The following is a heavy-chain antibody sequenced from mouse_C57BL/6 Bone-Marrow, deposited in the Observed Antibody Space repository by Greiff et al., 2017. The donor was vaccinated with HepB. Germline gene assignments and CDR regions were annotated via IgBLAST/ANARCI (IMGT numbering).Heavy chain of an antibody. D-gene: IGHD1-1*01. CDR2: IDPENGDT. Sequence: EVQLQQSGAELVRPGASVKLSCTASGFNIKDDYMHWVKQRPEQGLEWIGWIDPENGDTEYDSKFQGKATITADTSSNTAYLQRSSLTSEDTAVYYWTTRTVVAPNFDYWGQGTTLTVSS. CDR3: TTRTVVAPNFDY. V-gene: IGHV14-4*01. J-gene: IGHJ2*01. CDR1: GFNIKDDY.